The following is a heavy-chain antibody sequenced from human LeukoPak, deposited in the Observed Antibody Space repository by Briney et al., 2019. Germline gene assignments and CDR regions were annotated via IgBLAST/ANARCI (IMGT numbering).Heavy chain of an antibody. D-gene: IGHD3-10*01. V-gene: IGHV3-30*03. J-gene: IGHJ5*02. CDR1: GFTFSGYN. CDR3: LGGEFDP. Sequence: PGGSLRLSCAASGFTFSGYNVHWVRQAPGKGLEWVAMISHDGSNKYYADSVKGRFTISRDNSKNRMFVQMNSLGAEDTAVYYCLGGEFDPWGQATLVTVSS. CDR2: ISHDGSNK.